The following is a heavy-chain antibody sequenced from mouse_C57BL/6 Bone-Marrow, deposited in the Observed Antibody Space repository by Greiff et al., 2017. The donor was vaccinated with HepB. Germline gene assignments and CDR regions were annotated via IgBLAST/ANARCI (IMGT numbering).Heavy chain of an antibody. Sequence: EVKLVESGPGLVKPSQSLSLTCSVTGYSITSGYYWNWIRQFPGNKLEWMGYISYDGSNNYNPSLKNRISITRDTSKNQFFLKLNSVTTEDTATYYCARERKFYAMDYWGQGTSVTVSS. CDR1: GYSITSGYY. J-gene: IGHJ4*01. V-gene: IGHV3-6*01. CDR2: ISYDGSN. CDR3: ARERKFYAMDY.